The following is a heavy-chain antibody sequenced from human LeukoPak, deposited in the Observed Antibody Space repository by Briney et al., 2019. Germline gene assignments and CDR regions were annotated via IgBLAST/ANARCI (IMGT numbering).Heavy chain of an antibody. J-gene: IGHJ4*02. CDR3: AREAFGELLGGFDY. V-gene: IGHV4-39*07. D-gene: IGHD3-10*01. Sequence: SETLSLTCTLSGGSISSSSYYWGWIRQPPGKGLEWIGSIYYSGSTNYNPSLKSRVTISVDTSKNQFSLKLSSVTAADTAVYYCAREAFGELLGGFDYWGQGTLVTVSS. CDR1: GGSISSSSYY. CDR2: IYYSGST.